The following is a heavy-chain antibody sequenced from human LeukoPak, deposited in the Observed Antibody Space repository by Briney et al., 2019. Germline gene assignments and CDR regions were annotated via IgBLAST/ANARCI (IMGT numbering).Heavy chain of an antibody. D-gene: IGHD3-9*01. Sequence: GASVTVSCKASGGTFSSYAISWVRPAPGQGLEWMGRIIPILGIANYAQKFQGRVTITADKSTSTAYMELSSLRSEDTAVYYCARDPLYYDILTPGAFDIWGQGTMVTVSS. J-gene: IGHJ3*02. V-gene: IGHV1-69*04. CDR2: IIPILGIA. CDR1: GGTFSSYA. CDR3: ARDPLYYDILTPGAFDI.